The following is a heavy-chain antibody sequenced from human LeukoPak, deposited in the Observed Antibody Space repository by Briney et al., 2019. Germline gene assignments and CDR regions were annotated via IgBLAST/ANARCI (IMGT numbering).Heavy chain of an antibody. V-gene: IGHV3-53*01. J-gene: IGHJ4*02. CDR2: IYSGGST. D-gene: IGHD6-6*01. Sequence: GGSLRLSCAASGFTFSNAWMSWVRQAPGKGLEWVSVIYSGGSTYYADSVKGRFTISRDNSKNTLYLQMNSLRAEDTAVYYCARDYASQLGSGYWGQGTLVTVSS. CDR1: GFTFSNAW. CDR3: ARDYASQLGSGY.